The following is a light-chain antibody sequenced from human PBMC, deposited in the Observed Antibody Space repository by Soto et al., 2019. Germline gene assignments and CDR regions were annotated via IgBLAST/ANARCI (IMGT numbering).Light chain of an antibody. CDR2: RAS. CDR3: LQDYNYPYT. CDR1: QAIRSD. V-gene: IGKV1-6*01. Sequence: IQMTQSPSSLSACMGDRVTITCRASQAIRSDLAWFQHKPGKAPKLLIYRASNLQHGVPSRFSGSASGTEFTLTISSLQPEDFATYYCLQDYNYPYTFGQGTKVDIK. J-gene: IGKJ2*01.